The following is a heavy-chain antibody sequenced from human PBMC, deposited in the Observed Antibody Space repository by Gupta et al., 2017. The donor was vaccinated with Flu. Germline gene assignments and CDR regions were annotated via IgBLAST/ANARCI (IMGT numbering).Heavy chain of an antibody. V-gene: IGHV3-48*02. J-gene: IGHJ4*02. Sequence: EVQLVESGGGLVQPGGSLRLSCAASGFTFSSYSMNWVRQAPGKGLEWVSYISSSSSTIYYADSVKGRFTISRDNAKNSLYLQMNSLRDEDTAVYYCARVNAYGNYYDSSGYWDKFDYWGQGTLVTVSS. D-gene: IGHD3-22*01. CDR3: ARVNAYGNYYDSSGYWDKFDY. CDR2: ISSSSSTI. CDR1: GFTFSSYS.